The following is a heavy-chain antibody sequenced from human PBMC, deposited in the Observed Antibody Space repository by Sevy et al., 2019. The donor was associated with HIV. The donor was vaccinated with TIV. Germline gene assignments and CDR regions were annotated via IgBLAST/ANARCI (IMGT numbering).Heavy chain of an antibody. V-gene: IGHV3-23*01. J-gene: IGHJ4*02. CDR1: GFTFSSYA. CDR2: IRGSGGST. D-gene: IGHD3-22*01. Sequence: EGSLRLSCAASGFTFSSYAMSWVHQAPGKALEWVSAIRGSGGSTYYADSVKGRFTISRDNSKNTLYLQMNSLRAEDTAVYYCAKVDSSGYYSVSGFDYWGQGTLVTVSS. CDR3: AKVDSSGYYSVSGFDY.